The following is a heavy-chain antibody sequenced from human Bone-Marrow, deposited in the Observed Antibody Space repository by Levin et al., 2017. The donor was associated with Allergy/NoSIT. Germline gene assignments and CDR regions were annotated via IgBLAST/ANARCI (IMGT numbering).Heavy chain of an antibody. Sequence: SETLSLTCTVSGGSISSGDYYWSWIRQPPGKGLEWIGYIYYSGSTYYNPSLKSRVTISVDTSKNQFSLKLSSVTAADTAVYYCARGLYGSGSYYTPPVYFDYWGQGTLVTVSS. J-gene: IGHJ4*02. D-gene: IGHD3-10*01. CDR3: ARGLYGSGSYYTPPVYFDY. CDR1: GGSISSGDYY. V-gene: IGHV4-30-4*01. CDR2: IYYSGST.